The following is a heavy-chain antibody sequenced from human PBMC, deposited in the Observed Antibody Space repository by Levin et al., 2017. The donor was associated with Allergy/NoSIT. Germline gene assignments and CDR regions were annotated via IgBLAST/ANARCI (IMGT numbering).Heavy chain of an antibody. CDR2: IYWNDDK. CDR3: AHPNYCGGDCYSGDAFDI. V-gene: IGHV2-5*01. D-gene: IGHD2-21*02. CDR1: GFSLSPSGVG. J-gene: IGHJ3*02. Sequence: SGPTLVKPTQTLTLTCTFSGFSLSPSGVGVGWIRQPPGKALEWLALIYWNDDKRYSPSLKSRLTITKDTSKNQVVLTMTNMDPVDTATYYCAHPNYCGGDCYSGDAFDIWGQGTMVTVSS.